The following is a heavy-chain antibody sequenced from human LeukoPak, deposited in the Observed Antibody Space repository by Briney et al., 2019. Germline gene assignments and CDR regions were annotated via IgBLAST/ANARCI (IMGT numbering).Heavy chain of an antibody. CDR2: IYYSGST. V-gene: IGHV4-59*12. J-gene: IGHJ4*02. CDR1: GGSISSYY. Sequence: PSETLSLTCTVSGGSISSYYWNWIRQPPGKGLEWIGYIYYSGSTNYNPSLKSRVTISVDTSKNQFSLKLSSVTAADTAVYYCARDQEFRMDSSSGDFDYWGQGTLVTVSS. D-gene: IGHD6-13*01. CDR3: ARDQEFRMDSSSGDFDY.